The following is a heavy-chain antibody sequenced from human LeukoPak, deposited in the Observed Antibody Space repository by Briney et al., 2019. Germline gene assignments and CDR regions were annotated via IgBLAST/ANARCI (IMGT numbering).Heavy chain of an antibody. V-gene: IGHV4-4*02. CDR3: ASAEPRGIIWYPS. D-gene: IGHD6-13*01. Sequence: SETLSLTCAVSGASISSHNWWWSWVRQPPGKGLEWIGEIYHSGSTNYNPSLKSRVTMSVDKSKNQFSLNLSSVTAADTAVYYCASAEPRGIIWYPSWGQGTLVTVSS. CDR1: GASISSHNW. CDR2: IYHSGST. J-gene: IGHJ5*02.